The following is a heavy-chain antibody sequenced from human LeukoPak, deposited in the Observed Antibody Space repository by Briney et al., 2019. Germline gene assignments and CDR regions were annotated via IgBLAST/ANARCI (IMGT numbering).Heavy chain of an antibody. D-gene: IGHD3-16*02. J-gene: IGHJ3*02. CDR2: ISYDGSNK. CDR3: AKEYSYVWGSYRPDDAFDI. V-gene: IGHV3-30*18. CDR1: GFTFSSYG. Sequence: HAGGSLRLCCAASGFTFSSYGMHWVRHAPGKGLEWVAVISYDGSNKYYADSVKGRFTISRDNSKNTLYLQMNSLRAEDTAVYYCAKEYSYVWGSYRPDDAFDIWGQGTMVTVSS.